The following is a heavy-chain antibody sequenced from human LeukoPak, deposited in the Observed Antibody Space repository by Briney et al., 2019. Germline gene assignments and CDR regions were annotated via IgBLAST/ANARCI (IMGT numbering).Heavy chain of an antibody. J-gene: IGHJ4*02. CDR2: IYHSGST. CDR1: GYSISSGYY. CDR3: ASLGYSYEDDY. D-gene: IGHD5-18*01. Sequence: SETLSLTCAVSGYSISSGYYWGWIRQPPGKGLEWIGSIYHSGSTYYNPSLKSRVTISVDTPKNQFSLKLSSVTAADTAMYYCASLGYSYEDDYWGQGTLVTVSS. V-gene: IGHV4-38-2*01.